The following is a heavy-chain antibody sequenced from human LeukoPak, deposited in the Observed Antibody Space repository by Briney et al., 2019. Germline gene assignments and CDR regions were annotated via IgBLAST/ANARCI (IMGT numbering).Heavy chain of an antibody. CDR1: GFTFNNYA. V-gene: IGHV3-21*01. CDR3: ARLIMNAFDI. J-gene: IGHJ3*02. Sequence: GGSLRLSCAASGFTFNNYAMHWVRQAPGKGLEWVSSISSGSSYIYYADSLKGRFTISRDNAKNSLYLQMNSLRAEDTAVYYCARLIMNAFDIWGQGTMVTVSS. D-gene: IGHD3-16*01. CDR2: ISSGSSYI.